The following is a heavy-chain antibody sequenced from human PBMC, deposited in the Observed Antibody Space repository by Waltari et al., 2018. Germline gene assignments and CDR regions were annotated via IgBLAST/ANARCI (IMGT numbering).Heavy chain of an antibody. Sequence: QLQLQESGPGLVKPSETLSLTCTVSGGSISSSSYYWGWIRQHPGKGLEWIGSIYYSGSTYYHPSLKSRVTISVDTSKNQFSLKLSSVTAADTAVYYCAVGIAAAGTAYFDYWGQGTLVTVSS. D-gene: IGHD6-13*01. J-gene: IGHJ4*02. CDR1: GGSISSSSYY. V-gene: IGHV4-39*07. CDR2: IYYSGST. CDR3: AVGIAAAGTAYFDY.